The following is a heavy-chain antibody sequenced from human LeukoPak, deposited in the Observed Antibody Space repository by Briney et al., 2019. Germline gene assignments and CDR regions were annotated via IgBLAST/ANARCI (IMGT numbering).Heavy chain of an antibody. J-gene: IGHJ4*02. CDR2: INSDGSST. D-gene: IGHD3-10*01. Sequence: PGGSLRLSCAASGFTLSSYWTHWVRQAPGKGLVWVSRINSDGSSTSYADSVKGRFTSSRYNAKNTLDLQTNSRRAEDTAVYYCARAERFGELSRPNDYWGQGTLVTVSS. V-gene: IGHV3-74*01. CDR3: ARAERFGELSRPNDY. CDR1: GFTLSSYW.